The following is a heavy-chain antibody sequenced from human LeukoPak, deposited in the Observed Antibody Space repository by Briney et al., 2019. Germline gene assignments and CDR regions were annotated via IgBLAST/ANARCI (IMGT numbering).Heavy chain of an antibody. D-gene: IGHD6-13*01. V-gene: IGHV4-34*01. CDR3: ARGRGGSSWPLYYYGMDV. CDR2: INHSGST. J-gene: IGHJ6*02. Sequence: SETLSLTCAVYGGSFSGYYWSWIRQPPGKGLEWIGEINHSGSTNYNPSLKSRVTISVDTSKNQFSLKLSSETAADAAVYYCARGRGGSSWPLYYYGMDVWGQGTTVTVS. CDR1: GGSFSGYY.